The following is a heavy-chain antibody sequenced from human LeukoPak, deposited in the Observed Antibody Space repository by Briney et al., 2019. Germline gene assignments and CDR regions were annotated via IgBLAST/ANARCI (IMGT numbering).Heavy chain of an antibody. CDR3: ARHHKYGPTAAHFDY. D-gene: IGHD2-2*01. CDR2: IYYSGST. J-gene: IGHJ4*02. V-gene: IGHV4-39*01. Sequence: SETLSLTCTVSGGSISSSSYYWGWIRQPPGKGLEWIGRIYYSGSTYYNPSLKSRVTISVDTSKNQFSLKLSSVTAADPAVYYCARHHKYGPTAAHFDYWGQGTLVTVSS. CDR1: GGSISSSSYY.